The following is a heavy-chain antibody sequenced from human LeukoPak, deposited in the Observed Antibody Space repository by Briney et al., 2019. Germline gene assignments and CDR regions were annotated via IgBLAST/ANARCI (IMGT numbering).Heavy chain of an antibody. CDR2: IIPIFGTA. D-gene: IGHD6-19*01. J-gene: IGHJ4*02. CDR3: ARVLAAHFDY. CDR1: GGTFSSYA. V-gene: IGHV1-69*05. Sequence: ASVEVSCKASGGTFSSYAISWVRQAPGQGLEWMGRIIPIFGTANYAQKFQGRVTITTDESTSTAYMELNSLRSEDTAVYYCARVLAAHFDYWGQGTLVTVSS.